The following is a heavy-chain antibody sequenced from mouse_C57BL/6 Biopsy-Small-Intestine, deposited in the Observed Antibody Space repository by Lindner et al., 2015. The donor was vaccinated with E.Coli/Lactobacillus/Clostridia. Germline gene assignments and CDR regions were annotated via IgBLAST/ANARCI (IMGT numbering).Heavy chain of an antibody. D-gene: IGHD1-1*01. V-gene: IGHV1-72*01. Sequence: VQLQESGAELVKPGASVKLSCKASGYTFTSHGMHWVRQRPGRGLEWIGRIDPHSGGAKYNEKLKSKATLTVDKPSSTAYMQLSSLTSEDSAVYYCALYGSSYAMDYWGQGTSVTVSS. CDR2: IDPHSGGA. CDR3: ALYGSSYAMDY. CDR1: GYTFTSHG. J-gene: IGHJ4*01.